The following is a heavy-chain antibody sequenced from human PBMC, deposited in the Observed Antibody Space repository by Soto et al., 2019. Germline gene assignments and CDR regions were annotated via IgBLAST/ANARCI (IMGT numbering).Heavy chain of an antibody. J-gene: IGHJ4*02. CDR2: IDSRGTT. V-gene: IGHV4-31*03. CDR3: ARARQGRYFVLDY. CDR1: GGSINSWLYY. Sequence: QVQLQESGPGRVKPSQTLSLTCIVSGGSINSWLYYWTWIRQHPGKALGWIGYIDSRGTTYYSPSFNGRVDIVIASSQNQFSLRVRSVTAADTAVYYCARARQGRYFVLDYWGQGSLVTVSA. D-gene: IGHD3-10*01.